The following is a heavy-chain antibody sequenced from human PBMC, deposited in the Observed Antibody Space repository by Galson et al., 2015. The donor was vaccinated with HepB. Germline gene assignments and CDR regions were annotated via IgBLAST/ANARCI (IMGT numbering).Heavy chain of an antibody. CDR1: GFTFGDYA. CDR3: TRDLGIAVAGPPLLQFDP. Sequence: SLRLSCAASGFTFGDYAMSWVRQAPGKGLEWVGFIRGKAYGGTTEYAASVKGRFTISRDDSKSIAYLQMNSLKTEDTAVYYCTRDLGIAVAGPPLLQFDPWGQGTLVTVSS. CDR2: IRGKAYGGTT. D-gene: IGHD6-19*01. V-gene: IGHV3-49*04. J-gene: IGHJ5*02.